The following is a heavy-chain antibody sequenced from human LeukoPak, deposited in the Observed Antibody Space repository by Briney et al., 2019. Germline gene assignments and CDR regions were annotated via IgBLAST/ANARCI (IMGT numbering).Heavy chain of an antibody. CDR2: IKQDESEK. CDR1: GFTFSSYS. V-gene: IGHV3-7*01. CDR3: ARVLDSSTSRYQSLKY. J-gene: IGHJ1*01. Sequence: GGSLRLSCAASGFTFSSYSMNWVRRAPGKGLEWVANIKQDESEKYYVDSVKGRFTISRDNAKNSLYLQMNNLRAEDTAVYYCARVLDSSTSRYQSLKYWGQGTLVAVSS. D-gene: IGHD2-2*01.